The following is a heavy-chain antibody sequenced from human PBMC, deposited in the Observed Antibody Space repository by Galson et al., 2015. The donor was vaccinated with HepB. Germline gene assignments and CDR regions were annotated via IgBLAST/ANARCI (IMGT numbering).Heavy chain of an antibody. Sequence: SLRLSCAASGFTFGDYAMSWVRQAPGKGLEWVGFIRSKAYGGTTEYAASVKGRFTIPRDDSKSIAYLQMNSLKTEDTAVYYCTREPVGEPRAAFDIWGQGTMVTVSS. CDR3: TREPVGEPRAAFDI. CDR2: IRSKAYGGTT. CDR1: GFTFGDYA. D-gene: IGHD1-26*01. V-gene: IGHV3-49*04. J-gene: IGHJ3*02.